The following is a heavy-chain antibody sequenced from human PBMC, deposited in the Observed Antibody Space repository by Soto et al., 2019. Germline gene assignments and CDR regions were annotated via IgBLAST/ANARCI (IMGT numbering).Heavy chain of an antibody. CDR3: VSGPFCGDDCYFDV. V-gene: IGHV4-4*07. J-gene: IGHJ4*02. CDR2: IYSSGTT. D-gene: IGHD2-21*02. Sequence: SETLSLTCTVAGGSISGFYWSWVRQPAGKGLEWIGRIYSSGTTKYNPSLRNRVTMSVDTSTDQYSLNLASMTAAATAVYFCVSGPFCGDDCYFDVWGQGTQVTVS. CDR1: GGSISGFY.